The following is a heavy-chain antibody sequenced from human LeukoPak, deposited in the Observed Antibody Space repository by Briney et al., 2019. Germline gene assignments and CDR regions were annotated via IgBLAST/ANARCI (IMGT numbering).Heavy chain of an antibody. CDR1: GYMFTGNY. J-gene: IGHJ6*02. V-gene: IGHV1-2*02. CDR2: INPNIGGT. D-gene: IGHD2-2*02. CDR3: ARDYIPRDYYYGMDV. Sequence: GASVKVSCKASGYMFTGNYMHWVRQAPGQGLEWMGWINPNIGGTNYAQKLQGRVTMTTGTSTSTAYMELRSLRSDDTAVYYCARDYIPRDYYYGMDVWGQGTTVTVSS.